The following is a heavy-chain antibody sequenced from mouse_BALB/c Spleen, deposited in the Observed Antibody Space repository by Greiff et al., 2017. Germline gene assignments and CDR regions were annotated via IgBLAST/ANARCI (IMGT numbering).Heavy chain of an antibody. V-gene: IGHV8-8*01. D-gene: IGHD2-2*01. CDR3: ARREVLYGYDY. J-gene: IGHJ2*01. CDR1: GPSLSTSGLG. CDR2: FWWVDGK. Sequence: ESGSGTLKSSQTLSLTCSSSGPSLSTSGLGVGWCRQPSGKGLEWLAHFWWVDGKYYNPSLKSPLTISKDTSKNQVFLKVTSVDTAVTATYYCARREVLYGYDYWAQGTTLTVS.